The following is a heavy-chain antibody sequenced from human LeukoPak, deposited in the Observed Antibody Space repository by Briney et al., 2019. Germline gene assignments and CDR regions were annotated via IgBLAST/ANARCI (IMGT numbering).Heavy chain of an antibody. CDR3: ARVSPTYYDFWSGNPNWFDP. CDR1: GDSISSYY. J-gene: IGHJ5*02. CDR2: IYYSGNT. Sequence: TASETLSLTCTVSGDSISSYYWSWIRQLPGKGLEWIGYIYYSGNTNYNPSLKSRVTISVDTSKNQFSLKLSSVTAADTAVYYCARVSPTYYDFWSGNPNWFDPWGQGTLVTVSS. V-gene: IGHV4-59*01. D-gene: IGHD3-3*01.